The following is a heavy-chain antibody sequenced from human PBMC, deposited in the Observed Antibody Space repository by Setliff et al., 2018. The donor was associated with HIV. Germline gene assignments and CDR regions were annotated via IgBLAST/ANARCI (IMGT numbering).Heavy chain of an antibody. CDR1: GSIFTNYY. D-gene: IGHD6-19*01. Sequence: ASVKVSCKASGSIFTNYYVHWVRQAPGQGLEWMGIINPGGGTTSYPRKFRDKVTLTRDTSTSTVYMELTYLTSEDTAVYYCARAPPYSTGWGLDYWGQGTLVTVSS. J-gene: IGHJ4*02. V-gene: IGHV1-46*01. CDR3: ARAPPYSTGWGLDY. CDR2: INPGGGTT.